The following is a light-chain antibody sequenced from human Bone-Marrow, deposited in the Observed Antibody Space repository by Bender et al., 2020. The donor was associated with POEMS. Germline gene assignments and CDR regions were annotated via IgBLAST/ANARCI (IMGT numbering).Light chain of an antibody. CDR1: SSDVGGSNY. CDR3: SSYTSSSTLEV. Sequence: QSALTQPASLSGSPGQSITISCTGTSSDVGGSNYVSWYQQHPGKPPALLIYDAFYWPSGVSNRFGGSKSANTASLTISGLQADDEADYYCSSYTSSSTLEVFGPGTKVTVL. V-gene: IGLV2-14*03. J-gene: IGLJ1*01. CDR2: DAF.